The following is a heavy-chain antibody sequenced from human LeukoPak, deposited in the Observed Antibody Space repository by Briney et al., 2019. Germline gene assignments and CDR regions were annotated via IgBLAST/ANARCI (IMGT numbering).Heavy chain of an antibody. CDR3: ARGLRFLEWLFDY. Sequence: GGSLRLSCAASGFTFSSYAMSWVRQAPGKGLEWVSSISSSSSYIYYADSVKGRFTISRDNAKNSLYLQMNSLRAEDTAVYYCARGLRFLEWLFDYWGQGTLVTVSS. J-gene: IGHJ4*02. D-gene: IGHD3-3*01. V-gene: IGHV3-21*01. CDR2: ISSSSSYI. CDR1: GFTFSSYA.